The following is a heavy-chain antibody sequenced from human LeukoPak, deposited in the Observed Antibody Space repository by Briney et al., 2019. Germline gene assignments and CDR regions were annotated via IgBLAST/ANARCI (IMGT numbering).Heavy chain of an antibody. Sequence: GGSLRLSCVASGFTFSDYWMAWVRQVPGKGLVWVPRINGDGSSASYADSVKGRFTISRDNAKNTMYLQMNSLRGEDTAVYYCARELGYCGHTRCHKPLDFWGQGTLATVSS. CDR3: ARELGYCGHTRCHKPLDF. D-gene: IGHD2-2*01. J-gene: IGHJ4*02. V-gene: IGHV3-74*01. CDR2: INGDGSSA. CDR1: GFTFSDYW.